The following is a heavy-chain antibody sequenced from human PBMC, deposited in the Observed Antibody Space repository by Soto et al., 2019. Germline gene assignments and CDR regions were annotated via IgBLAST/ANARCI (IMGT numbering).Heavy chain of an antibody. CDR3: TKRARQSATGFDP. CDR1: GGTFNSYS. CDR2: IIPMSGRP. J-gene: IGHJ5*02. Sequence: QVQLVQSGAEVKTPGSSVKVSCKASGGTFNSYSIDWLRQAPGQGCEGMGGIIPMSGRPNYAQRFQGRDTFSADKSTNTVNMEENSLTHEDTAVYDCTKRARQSATGFDPWGQGTLVTVSS. V-gene: IGHV1-69*06.